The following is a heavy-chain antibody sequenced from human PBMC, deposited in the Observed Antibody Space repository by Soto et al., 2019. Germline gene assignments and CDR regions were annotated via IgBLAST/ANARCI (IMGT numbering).Heavy chain of an antibody. CDR2: IWYDGSNK. J-gene: IGHJ4*02. CDR3: ARDPLAYCGGDCYPQFDY. V-gene: IGHV3-33*01. D-gene: IGHD2-21*02. CDR1: GFTFSSYG. Sequence: QVQLVESGGGVVQPGRSLRLSCAASGFTFSSYGMHWVRQAPGKGLEWVAVIWYDGSNKYYADSVKGRFTISRDNSKNTLYLQMNSLRAEDTAVYYCARDPLAYCGGDCYPQFDYWGQGTLVTVSS.